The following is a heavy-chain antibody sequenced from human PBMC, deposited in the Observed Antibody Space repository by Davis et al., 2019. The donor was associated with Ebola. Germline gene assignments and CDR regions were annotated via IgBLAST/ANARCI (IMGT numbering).Heavy chain of an antibody. CDR1: GGSFSGYY. D-gene: IGHD3-3*01. CDR2: IYYSGST. Sequence: SETLSLTCAVYGGSFSGYYWSWIRQPPGKGLEWIGYIYYSGSTNYNPSLKSRVTISVDTSKNQFSLKLSSVTAADTAVYYCARGPHYDFWSGYYGMDVWGQGTTVTVSS. CDR3: ARGPHYDFWSGYYGMDV. J-gene: IGHJ6*02. V-gene: IGHV4-59*01.